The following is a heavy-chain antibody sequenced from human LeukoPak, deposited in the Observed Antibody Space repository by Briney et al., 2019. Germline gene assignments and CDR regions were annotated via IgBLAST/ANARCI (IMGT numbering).Heavy chain of an antibody. CDR2: ISGSGGST. CDR3: AKGPHSYGSGTHGEGY. V-gene: IGHV3-23*01. Sequence: GGSLRLSCADSGFTFSSYAMSWVRQAPGGGREWGSAISGSGGSTYYPDSVKGRFTISRDNSKNTRYLQMNSPRAEDKAVYYRAKGPHSYGSGTHGEGYWGQGTLVTVSS. J-gene: IGHJ4*02. CDR1: GFTFSSYA. D-gene: IGHD3-10*01.